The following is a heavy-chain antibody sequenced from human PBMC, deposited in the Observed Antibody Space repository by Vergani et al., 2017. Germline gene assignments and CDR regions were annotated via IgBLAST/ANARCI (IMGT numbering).Heavy chain of an antibody. V-gene: IGHV4-34*01. D-gene: IGHD4-11*01. CDR3: AKVNTETNGHLDYYYYMEV. CDR2: IDHTGRP. Sequence: QVQLQQWGGGLLKPSETLSLTCVVNGGSFTSYHWTWIRQSPGEGLEWVGDIDHTGRPDYNPSLKSRLTMSVDKSRNQFSLTLNSVTATDTAIYFCAKVNTETNGHLDYYYYMEVWGQGTAVTVS. J-gene: IGHJ6*03. CDR1: GGSFTSYH.